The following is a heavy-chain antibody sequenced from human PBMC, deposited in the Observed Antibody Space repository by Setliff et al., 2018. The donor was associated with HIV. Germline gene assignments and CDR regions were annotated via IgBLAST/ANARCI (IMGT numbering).Heavy chain of an antibody. V-gene: IGHV1-18*01. Sequence: ASVKVSYKASGYIFTRYGISWVRQAPGQGLEWMGWISTYNGNINYAQKFQGRVTMTTDTSTCTASMELRSLRSDDTAVYYCARVVTTVISLGVYYYYMDVWGKGTLVTVSS. J-gene: IGHJ6*03. CDR1: GYIFTRYG. D-gene: IGHD4-17*01. CDR3: ARVVTTVISLGVYYYYMDV. CDR2: ISTYNGNI.